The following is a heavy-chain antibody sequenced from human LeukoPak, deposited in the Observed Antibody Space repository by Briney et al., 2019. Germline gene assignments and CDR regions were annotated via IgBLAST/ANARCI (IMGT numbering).Heavy chain of an antibody. J-gene: IGHJ5*02. Sequence: SETLSLTCTVSGVSISSSDYYWGWIRQPPGKGLEWIVTISYSGIIYYNPSLKSRVTISVDTSKNHFSLKLSSVTAADTAVYYCAYYDYVWGSLKGFDPWGQGTLVTVSS. CDR3: AYYDYVWGSLKGFDP. CDR2: ISYSGII. CDR1: GVSISSSDYY. V-gene: IGHV4-39*01. D-gene: IGHD3-16*01.